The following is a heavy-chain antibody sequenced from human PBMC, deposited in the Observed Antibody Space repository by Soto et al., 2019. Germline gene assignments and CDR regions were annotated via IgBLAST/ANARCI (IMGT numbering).Heavy chain of an antibody. CDR1: GGSVSSTNW. D-gene: IGHD6-19*01. CDR3: ARHIALAGTYGMDV. J-gene: IGHJ6*02. Sequence: SETLSLTCAVSGGSVSSTNWWSWVRQSPGKGLEWIGDIYHIGSTNYNPSLRGRVTISVDKSNNQFSLTLKYVTAADTAVYYCARHIALAGTYGMDVSGQATTVTVSS. CDR2: IYHIGST. V-gene: IGHV4-4*02.